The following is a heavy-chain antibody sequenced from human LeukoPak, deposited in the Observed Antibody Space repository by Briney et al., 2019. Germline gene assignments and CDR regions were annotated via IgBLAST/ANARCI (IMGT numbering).Heavy chain of an antibody. V-gene: IGHV3-9*01. CDR3: AKDLLRGYYDSSGYYSY. D-gene: IGHD3-22*01. Sequence: LSGGSLRLSCAASGFTFDDYAMHWVRQAPGKGLEWVSGISWNSGSIGYADSVKGRFTVSRDNAKNSLYLQMNSLRAEDTALYYCAKDLLRGYYDSSGYYSYWGQGTLVTVSS. J-gene: IGHJ4*02. CDR2: ISWNSGSI. CDR1: GFTFDDYA.